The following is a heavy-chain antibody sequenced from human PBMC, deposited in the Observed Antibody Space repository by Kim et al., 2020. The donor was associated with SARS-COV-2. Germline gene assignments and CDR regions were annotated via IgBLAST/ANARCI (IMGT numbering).Heavy chain of an antibody. D-gene: IGHD3-3*01. CDR1: GGSISSGGYY. V-gene: IGHV4-31*03. CDR3: ARVLGAITIFGVVIVNWFDP. J-gene: IGHJ5*02. Sequence: SETLSLTCTVSGGSISSGGYYWSWIRQHPGKGLEWIGYIYYSGGTYYNPSLKSRVTISVDTSKNQFSLKLSSVTAADTAVYYCARVLGAITIFGVVIVNWFDPWGQGTRVTVSS. CDR2: IYYSGGT.